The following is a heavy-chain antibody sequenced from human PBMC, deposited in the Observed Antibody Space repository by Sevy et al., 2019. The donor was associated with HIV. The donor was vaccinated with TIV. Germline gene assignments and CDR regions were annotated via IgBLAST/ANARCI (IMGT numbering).Heavy chain of an antibody. Sequence: GGSLRLSCAASGFTLSDYYMTWIRQAPGQGLEWLSYISSSGSTISYADSVKGRFTISRDNAKNSLYLQMNSRRAEDTAVYYCARARGYSGYDWGNWCDPWGQGTLVTV. V-gene: IGHV3-11*04. CDR2: ISSSGSTI. CDR3: ARARGYSGYDWGNWCDP. J-gene: IGHJ5*02. CDR1: GFTLSDYY. D-gene: IGHD5-12*01.